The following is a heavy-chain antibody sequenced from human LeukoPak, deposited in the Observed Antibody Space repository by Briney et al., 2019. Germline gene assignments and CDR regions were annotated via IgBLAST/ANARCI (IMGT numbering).Heavy chain of an antibody. CDR3: ARVYDILTGYYPPYFDI. CDR2: IYPGDSDT. Sequence: GESLKISCKGSGNRFTSYWIGWVRQMPGKGLEWMGIIYPGDSDTRYSPSFQGQVTISADKSISTAYLQWSSLKASDTAMYYCARVYDILTGYYPPYFDIWGQGTMVTVSS. J-gene: IGHJ3*02. D-gene: IGHD3-9*01. CDR1: GNRFTSYW. V-gene: IGHV5-51*01.